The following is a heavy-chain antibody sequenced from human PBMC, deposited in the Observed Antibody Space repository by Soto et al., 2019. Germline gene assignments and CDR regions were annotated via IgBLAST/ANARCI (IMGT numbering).Heavy chain of an antibody. CDR2: IYYSGST. V-gene: IGHV4-31*03. D-gene: IGHD2-2*01. Sequence: SETLSLTCTVSGGSISSGGYYWSWIRQHPGKGLEWIGYIYYSGSTYYNPSLKSRVTISVDKSKNQFSLKLSSVTAADTAVYYCARDGGYCISTSCLYYYYYGMDVWGQGTTVTVSS. CDR3: ARDGGYCISTSCLYYYYYGMDV. CDR1: GGSISSGGYY. J-gene: IGHJ6*02.